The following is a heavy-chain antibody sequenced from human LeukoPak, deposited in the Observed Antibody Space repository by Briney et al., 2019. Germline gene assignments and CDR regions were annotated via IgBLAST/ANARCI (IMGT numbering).Heavy chain of an antibody. J-gene: IGHJ4*02. Sequence: GGSLRLSCAVSGFTFSNHGMHWVRQAPGKGLEWVAVISYDGRKKYYADSVKGRFTISRDNSKNTLYLQMNSLRAEDTAVYCCAKEYTNAMDYFDYWGQGTLVTVSS. CDR3: AKEYTNAMDYFDY. CDR1: GFTFSNHG. D-gene: IGHD2-8*01. CDR2: ISYDGRKK. V-gene: IGHV3-30*18.